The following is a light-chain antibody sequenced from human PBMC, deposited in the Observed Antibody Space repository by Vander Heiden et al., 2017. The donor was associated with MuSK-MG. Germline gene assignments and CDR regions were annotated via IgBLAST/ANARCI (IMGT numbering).Light chain of an antibody. V-gene: IGLV3-19*01. CDR1: SLRSYY. J-gene: IGLJ3*02. CDR2: GKN. Sequence: SSELTQDPAVSVALGQTVRITCQGDSLRSYYASWYQQKPGQAPVLVIYGKNNRPSGIPDRFSGSSSGNTASVTITGAQAEDDADYYFNSRYISGNHRVFGGGTKLTVL. CDR3: NSRYISGNHRV.